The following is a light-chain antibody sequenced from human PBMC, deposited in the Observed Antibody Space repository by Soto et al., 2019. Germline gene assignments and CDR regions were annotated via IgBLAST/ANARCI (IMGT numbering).Light chain of an antibody. CDR3: QQYNSYS. Sequence: IQLTQSPSSLSASVGDRVTITCRASQGIRSALGWYQQKPGKAPKLLIYAASSLQSGVPSRFSGSGSGTEFTLTISSLQPDDFATYYCQQYNSYSFGQGTKVDIK. V-gene: IGKV1-17*01. J-gene: IGKJ1*01. CDR1: QGIRSA. CDR2: AAS.